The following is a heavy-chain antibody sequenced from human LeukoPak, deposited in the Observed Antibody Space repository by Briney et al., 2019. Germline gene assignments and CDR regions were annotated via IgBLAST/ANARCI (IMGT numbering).Heavy chain of an antibody. CDR1: GFIIRNHY. Sequence: EGSLRLSCAASGFIIRNHYLSWVRQAPGEGLEWVANINPDGSDTLYVDSVKGRFTTSRDNAKNSVHLQMNSVTAEDTAVYYCARFGLSYAIDAWGQGTTVTVFS. CDR3: ARFGLSYAIDA. V-gene: IGHV3-7*01. CDR2: INPDGSDT. D-gene: IGHD3/OR15-3a*01. J-gene: IGHJ6*02.